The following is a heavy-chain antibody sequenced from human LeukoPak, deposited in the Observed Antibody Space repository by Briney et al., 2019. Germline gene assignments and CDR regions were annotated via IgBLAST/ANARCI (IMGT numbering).Heavy chain of an antibody. D-gene: IGHD3-10*02. V-gene: IGHV3-21*01. J-gene: IGHJ4*02. CDR3: ARDLRSITMFY. Sequence: GGSLRLSCAASGFTFSSYSMNWVRQAPGKGLEWVSSISSSSSYIYYADSVKGRFTISRDNAKNSLYLQMNSLRAEDTAVYYCARDLRSITMFYWGQGTLVTVSS. CDR2: ISSSSSYI. CDR1: GFTFSSYS.